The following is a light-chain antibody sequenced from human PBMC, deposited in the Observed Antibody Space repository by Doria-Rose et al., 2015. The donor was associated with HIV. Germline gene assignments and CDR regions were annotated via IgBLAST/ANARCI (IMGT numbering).Light chain of an antibody. J-gene: IGKJ2*01. Sequence: DIVMTQTPGTLSLSPGERATLSCRASQSVRSNSLTWYQQRPGQAPRLLIYGASNRAIGIPDRFSGSGSGTDFTLTISRLEPEDFAVYYCQHYGNSPLYTFGQGTKLDIK. V-gene: IGKV3-20*01. CDR3: QHYGNSPLYT. CDR1: QSVRSNS. CDR2: GAS.